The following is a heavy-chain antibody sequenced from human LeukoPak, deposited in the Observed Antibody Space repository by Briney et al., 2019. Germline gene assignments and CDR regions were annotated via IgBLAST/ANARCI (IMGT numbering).Heavy chain of an antibody. CDR3: VRVGYSYGYGDWNHFDY. CDR1: GFTVSSNS. V-gene: IGHV3-66*02. Sequence: GGSLRLSCAASGFTVSSNSMSWVRQAPGKGLEWVSIIYSGGSTYYADSVKGRFTISRDNSKNTLYLQMNGLRAEDTAVYFCVRVGYSYGYGDWNHFDYWGQGTLVTVSS. J-gene: IGHJ4*02. CDR2: IYSGGST. D-gene: IGHD5-18*01.